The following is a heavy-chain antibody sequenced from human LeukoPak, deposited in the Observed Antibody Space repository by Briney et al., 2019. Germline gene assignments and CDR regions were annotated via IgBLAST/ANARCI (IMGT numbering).Heavy chain of an antibody. Sequence: GASVKVSCKASGYTFTSYYMHWVRQAPGQGLEWMGIINPSGGSTTYAQKFQGRVTMTRDTSTGTVYMELSSLRSEDTAVYYCARRGYYYDSSEYDWFDPWGQGTLVTVSS. D-gene: IGHD3-22*01. CDR1: GYTFTSYY. J-gene: IGHJ5*02. CDR3: ARRGYYYDSSEYDWFDP. CDR2: INPSGGST. V-gene: IGHV1-46*01.